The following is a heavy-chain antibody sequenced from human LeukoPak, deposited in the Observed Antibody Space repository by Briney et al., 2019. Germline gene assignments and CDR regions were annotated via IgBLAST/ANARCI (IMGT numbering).Heavy chain of an antibody. V-gene: IGHV3-33*01. CDR2: IWRGGNFK. D-gene: IGHD6-19*01. CDR1: GFDFRTHA. Sequence: SGGSLRLSCSGSGFDFRTHAMHWVRQAPGKGLEWVAMIWRGGNFKFYGDSVRGRLTISRDDSQSVVYLQMDSVRAEDTAVYYCVIDPPDSGWAFWSWGQGALVTVSS. J-gene: IGHJ5*02. CDR3: VIDPPDSGWAFWS.